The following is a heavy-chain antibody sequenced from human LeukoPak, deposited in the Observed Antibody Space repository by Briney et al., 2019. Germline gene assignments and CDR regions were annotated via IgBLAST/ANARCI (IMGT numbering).Heavy chain of an antibody. CDR1: GYTFTSYG. CDR2: ISAYNGNT. Sequence: ASVKVSCKASGYTFTSYGISWVRQAPGQGLEWMGWISAYNGNTNYAQKLQGRVTMTTDTSTSTAYMELRSLRSDDTAVYYCARLMDTAMVTQLQSYWFDPWGQGTLVTVSS. J-gene: IGHJ5*02. V-gene: IGHV1-18*01. D-gene: IGHD5-18*01. CDR3: ARLMDTAMVTQLQSYWFDP.